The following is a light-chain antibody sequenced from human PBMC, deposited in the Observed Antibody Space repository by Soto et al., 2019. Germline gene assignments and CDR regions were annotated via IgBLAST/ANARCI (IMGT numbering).Light chain of an antibody. CDR2: KAS. CDR1: QSISSW. J-gene: IGKJ4*01. V-gene: IGKV1-5*03. CDR3: QQHHSNSLT. Sequence: DIQMTQSPSTLSASVGDRVTITCRASQSISSWLAWYQQKPGKAPKLLIYKASSLEGGVPSRFSGSGSGTDFTITISSLQPDDFATYYCQQHHSNSLTFGGGTKVDIK.